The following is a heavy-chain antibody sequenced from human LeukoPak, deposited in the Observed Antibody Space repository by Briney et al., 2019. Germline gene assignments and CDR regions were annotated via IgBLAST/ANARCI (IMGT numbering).Heavy chain of an antibody. CDR2: ISGSGGST. V-gene: IGHV3-23*01. CDR3: AKDLGYCSSTSCQLYGMDV. Sequence: GGSLRLSCAASGFTFSSYAMSWVRQAPGKGLEWVSAISGSGGSTYYADSVKGRFTISRDNSKNTLYLQMNSLRAEDTAVYYRAKDLGYCSSTSCQLYGMDVWGQGTTVTVSS. J-gene: IGHJ6*02. D-gene: IGHD2-2*01. CDR1: GFTFSSYA.